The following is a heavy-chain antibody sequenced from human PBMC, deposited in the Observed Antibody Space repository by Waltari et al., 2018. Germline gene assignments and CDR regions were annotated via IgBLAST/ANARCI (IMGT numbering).Heavy chain of an antibody. CDR1: GGSIRSSSYY. J-gene: IGHJ4*02. V-gene: IGHV4-39*01. Sequence: QLQLQESGPGLVKPSETLSLTCTVSGGSIRSSSYYWCWIRPPPGKGLEWIGSIYYSGSTDYNPTLTRRVTISGDTSKNQFSLKLSSVTAADTAVYYCARLGAVAGIRYYFDYWGQGTLVTVSA. D-gene: IGHD6-19*01. CDR3: ARLGAVAGIRYYFDY. CDR2: IYYSGST.